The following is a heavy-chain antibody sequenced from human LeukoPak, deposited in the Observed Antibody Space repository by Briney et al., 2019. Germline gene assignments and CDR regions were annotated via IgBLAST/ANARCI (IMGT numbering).Heavy chain of an antibody. J-gene: IGHJ4*02. CDR3: VRDKDWGFDS. CDR2: MGIGTSTI. V-gene: IGHV3-48*01. Sequence: PGESLRLSCAASGFTFTTYSMNWVRQAPGRGLEWVSHMGIGTSTIGYADSVKGRFTISRGNAKNSVHLQMSNLRVDDSAVYYCVRDKDWGFDSWGQGTLVTVSS. D-gene: IGHD7-27*01. CDR1: GFTFTTYS.